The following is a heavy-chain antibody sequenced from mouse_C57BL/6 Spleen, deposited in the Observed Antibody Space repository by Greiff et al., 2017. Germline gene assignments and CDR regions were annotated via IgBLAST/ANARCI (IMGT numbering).Heavy chain of an antibody. CDR2: ISSGGDYI. V-gene: IGHV5-9-1*02. CDR3: TREKELGRAMDY. D-gene: IGHD4-1*01. J-gene: IGHJ4*01. CDR1: GFTFSSYA. Sequence: EVKLVESGQGLVKPGGSLKLSCAASGFTFSSYAMSWVRQTPEKRLEWVAYISSGGDYIYYADTVKGRFTISRDNARNTLYLQMSSLKSEDTAMYYCTREKELGRAMDYWGQGTSVTVSS.